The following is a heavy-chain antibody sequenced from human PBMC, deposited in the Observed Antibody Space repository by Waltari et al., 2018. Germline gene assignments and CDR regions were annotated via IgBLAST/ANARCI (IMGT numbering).Heavy chain of an antibody. CDR3: SRRGWRGGDYDPYYFDD. Sequence: EVQLVESGGGLVQPGGSLRLSCAASGFTFSGSAMHWVRQASGKGLEWVGHIGREANTYATAYAASVEGRFTISRDDSKNTAYLQMNSLKIEDTALYYCSRRGWRGGDYDPYYFDDWGQGTLVTVSS. D-gene: IGHD2-21*02. CDR2: IGREANTYAT. J-gene: IGHJ4*02. V-gene: IGHV3-73*01. CDR1: GFTFSGSA.